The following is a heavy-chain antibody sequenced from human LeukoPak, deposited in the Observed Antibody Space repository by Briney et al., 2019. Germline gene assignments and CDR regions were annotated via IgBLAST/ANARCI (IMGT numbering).Heavy chain of an antibody. CDR3: AREEYQLQTIDY. CDR2: ISDDGSNK. Sequence: GGSLRLSCAASGFIFSSYAMHWVRQAPGKGLEWVAVISDDGSNKYYADSVKGRFTISRDNSKNTLYLQMNSLRAEDTALYFCAREEYQLQTIDYWGQGTLVTVSS. CDR1: GFIFSSYA. V-gene: IGHV3-30-3*01. J-gene: IGHJ4*02. D-gene: IGHD2-2*01.